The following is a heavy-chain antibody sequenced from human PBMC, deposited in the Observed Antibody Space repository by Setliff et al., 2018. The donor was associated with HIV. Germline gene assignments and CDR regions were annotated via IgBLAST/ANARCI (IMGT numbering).Heavy chain of an antibody. D-gene: IGHD6-19*01. J-gene: IGHJ5*02. CDR3: ARPRRVRSRAWYWFDI. V-gene: IGHV4-4*02. CDR1: GASINSNNW. Sequence: SETLSLTCAVSGASINSNNWWSWVRQPPGKGLEWIGEIYHSGSTNSNPSLRSRVTISVDKSKNQLSLKLSSVTAADTAVYYCARPRRVRSRAWYWFDIWGQGTLVTVSS. CDR2: IYHSGST.